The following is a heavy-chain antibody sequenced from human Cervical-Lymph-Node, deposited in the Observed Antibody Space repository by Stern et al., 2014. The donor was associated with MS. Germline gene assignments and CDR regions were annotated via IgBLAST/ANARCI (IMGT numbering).Heavy chain of an antibody. V-gene: IGHV3-30-3*01. CDR1: GFVFSSYA. D-gene: IGHD6-19*01. CDR3: ARDLSSASPTGAFDF. Sequence: VQLVESGGGVVQPGRSLRLSCAASGFVFSSYAMHWVRQAPGKGLEWVAVISYDGIDKYYIDSVKGRFTISRDNSKQKLYLQMNSLRIEDTAVYYCARDLSSASPTGAFDFWCQGTVVTVSS. CDR2: ISYDGIDK. J-gene: IGHJ3*01.